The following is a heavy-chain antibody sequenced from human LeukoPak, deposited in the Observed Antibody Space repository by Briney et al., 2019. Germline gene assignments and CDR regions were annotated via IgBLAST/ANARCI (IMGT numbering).Heavy chain of an antibody. CDR2: LYSDDTT. CDR1: GFIVNSNY. V-gene: IGHV3-66*02. CDR3: ARDSHGRRVAVAGPLSY. D-gene: IGHD6-19*01. Sequence: GGSLRLSCAASGFIVNSNYMNWVRQAPGKGLEWVSVLYSDDTTYYADSVKGRFTISRDNSKNTLYLQMNSLRAEDTAVYYCARDSHGRRVAVAGPLSYWGQGTLVTVSS. J-gene: IGHJ4*02.